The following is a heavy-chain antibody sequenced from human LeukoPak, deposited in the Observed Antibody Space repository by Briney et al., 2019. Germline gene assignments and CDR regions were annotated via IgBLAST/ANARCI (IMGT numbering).Heavy chain of an antibody. Sequence: ASVKVSCKASGYTFTRYGISWVRQAPGQGLEWMGWINPNSGGTNYAQKFQGRVTMTRDTSISTAYMELSRLRSDDTAVYYCARDGVYNWEPYDYWGQGTLVTVSS. CDR1: GYTFTRYG. CDR2: INPNSGGT. D-gene: IGHD1-20*01. J-gene: IGHJ4*02. V-gene: IGHV1-2*02. CDR3: ARDGVYNWEPYDY.